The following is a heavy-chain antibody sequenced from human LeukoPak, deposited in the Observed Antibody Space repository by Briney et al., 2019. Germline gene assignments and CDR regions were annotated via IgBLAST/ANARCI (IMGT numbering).Heavy chain of an antibody. Sequence: KPSETLSLTCNVPGVSISTNYWSWIRQPPGKGLEWIGRIHTSGITNYNPSLKSRVTMSLDTSKNQFSLNLSSVTAADTAVYYCAREDYSSRGLDYWGQGTLVTFSS. CDR2: IHTSGIT. V-gene: IGHV4-4*07. J-gene: IGHJ4*02. D-gene: IGHD6-13*01. CDR3: AREDYSSRGLDY. CDR1: GVSISTNY.